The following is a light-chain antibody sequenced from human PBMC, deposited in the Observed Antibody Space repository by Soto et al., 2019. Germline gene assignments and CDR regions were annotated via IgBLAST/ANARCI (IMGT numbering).Light chain of an antibody. Sequence: EIVLTQSPGTLSLSPGERATLSCRASQSVSSSYLAWYQQKPGQAPRLLIYGASSRATGIPDRFSGSGSGTAFPLTISRLEPEEFAVYYCQQYGSSRWTFGQGTKVEIK. CDR2: GAS. V-gene: IGKV3-20*01. CDR1: QSVSSSY. J-gene: IGKJ1*01. CDR3: QQYGSSRWT.